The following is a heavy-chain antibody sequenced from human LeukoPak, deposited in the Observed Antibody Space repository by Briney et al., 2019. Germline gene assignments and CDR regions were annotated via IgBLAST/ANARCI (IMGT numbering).Heavy chain of an antibody. CDR1: GYSISSGYY. CDR3: ARDPPAGPFDY. J-gene: IGHJ4*02. V-gene: IGHV4-38-2*02. Sequence: SETLSLTCTVSGYSISSGYYWGWIRQPPGKGLEWIGSIYHSGSTYYNPSLKSRVTISVDTSKNQFSLKLSSVTAADTAVYYCARDPPAGPFDYWGQGTLVTVSS. CDR2: IYHSGST. D-gene: IGHD1-14*01.